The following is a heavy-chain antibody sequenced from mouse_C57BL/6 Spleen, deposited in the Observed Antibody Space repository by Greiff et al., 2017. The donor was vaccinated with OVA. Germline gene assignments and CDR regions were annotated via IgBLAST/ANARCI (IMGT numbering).Heavy chain of an antibody. CDR2: IYPGSGST. V-gene: IGHV1-55*01. D-gene: IGHD1-1*01. CDR3: ARYYGSSPYFDY. CDR1: GYTFTSYW. Sequence: QVQLPGAELVKPGASVKMSCKASGYTFTSYWITWVKQRPGQGLEWIGDIYPGSGSTNYNEKFKSKATLTVDTSSSTAYMQLSSLTSEDSAVYYCARYYGSSPYFDYWGQGTTLTVSS. J-gene: IGHJ2*01.